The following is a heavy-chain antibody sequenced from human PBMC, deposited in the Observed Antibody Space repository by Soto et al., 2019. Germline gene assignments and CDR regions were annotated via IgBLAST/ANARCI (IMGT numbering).Heavy chain of an antibody. CDR2: ISAYTDDP. D-gene: IGHD2-2*01. CDR3: ARVIPGAEAWFDP. CDR1: GNTFTNFG. V-gene: IGHV1-18*01. J-gene: IGHJ5*02. Sequence: ASVKVSCKASGNTFTNFGVTWVRQAPGQGLEWMGWISAYTDDPNYAQRFQGRVTMTIDTSTSTAYLDLRSLTSDDTAVYYCARVIPGAEAWFDPWGQGTLVTVSS.